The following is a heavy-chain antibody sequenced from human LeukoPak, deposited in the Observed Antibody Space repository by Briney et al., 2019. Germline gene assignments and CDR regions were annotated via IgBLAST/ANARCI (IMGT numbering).Heavy chain of an antibody. V-gene: IGHV3-48*01. D-gene: IGHD4-23*01. J-gene: IGHJ4*02. Sequence: GGSLRLSCAASGFVFSNYNMHWVRQAPGEGLEWVSYISSSSSTIFYADSVKGRFTISRDNSKNTLYLQMNSLRAEDTAVYYCARDGYGGKSDYWGQGTLVTVSS. CDR1: GFVFSNYN. CDR2: ISSSSSTI. CDR3: ARDGYGGKSDY.